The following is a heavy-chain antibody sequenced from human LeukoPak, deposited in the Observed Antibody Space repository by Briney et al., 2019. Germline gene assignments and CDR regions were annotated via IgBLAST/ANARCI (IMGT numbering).Heavy chain of an antibody. CDR2: INPNSGGT. CDR1: GYTFTGYY. Sequence: ASVKVSCKTSGYTFTGYYMHWVRQAPGQGLEWMGWINPNSGGTNYAQKFQGRVTMTRDTSISTAYMELSRLRSDDTAVYYCARYYDILTGYYFDYWGQGTLVTVSS. CDR3: ARYYDILTGYYFDY. J-gene: IGHJ4*02. V-gene: IGHV1-2*02. D-gene: IGHD3-9*01.